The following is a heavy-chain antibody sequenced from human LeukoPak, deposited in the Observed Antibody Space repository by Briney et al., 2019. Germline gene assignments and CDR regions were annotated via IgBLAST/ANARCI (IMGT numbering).Heavy chain of an antibody. CDR1: GGSFSGYY. V-gene: IGHV4-34*01. J-gene: IGHJ6*02. D-gene: IGHD3-10*01. CDR2: INHSGSA. CDR3: VSGPHCYGSGRPNYYSYYGIYV. Sequence: PSETLSLTCAVYGGSFSGYYWSWIRHPPGKGLGWIGEINHSGSASYNPSLMSRVNISVDPSTNQFSLKLSSVTAADTAVYSWVSGPHCYGSGRPNYYSYYGIYVWGQGTTVTVSS.